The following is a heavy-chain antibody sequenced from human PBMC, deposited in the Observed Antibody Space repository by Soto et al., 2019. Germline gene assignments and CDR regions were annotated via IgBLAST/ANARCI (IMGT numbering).Heavy chain of an antibody. CDR1: GGSISSGGYS. CDR2: IYHSGST. V-gene: IGHV4-30-2*01. J-gene: IGHJ6*02. CDR3: ARGGDFWSGFREPWYYYGMDV. D-gene: IGHD3-3*01. Sequence: QLQLQESGSGLVKPSQTLSLTCAVSGGSISSGGYSWSWIRQPPGKGLEWIGYIYHSGSTYYNPSLKRRVTIPVDRSKNQFSLKLSSVTAADTAVYYCARGGDFWSGFREPWYYYGMDVWGQGTTVTVSS.